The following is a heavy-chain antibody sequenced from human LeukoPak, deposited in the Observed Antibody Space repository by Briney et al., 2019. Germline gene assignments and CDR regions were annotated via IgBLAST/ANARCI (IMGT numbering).Heavy chain of an antibody. D-gene: IGHD4-11*01. CDR2: VYYSGTT. J-gene: IGHJ4*02. Sequence: SETLSLTCSVSGGSIHTYYWTWIRQPPGKGLAWIGNVYYSGTTYYNPSLKSRLTISVDRSKNQFSLKLSSVTAADTAVYYCARAKSYSGGLFDYWGQGTLVTVSS. CDR3: ARAKSYSGGLFDY. CDR1: GGSIHTYY. V-gene: IGHV4-59*12.